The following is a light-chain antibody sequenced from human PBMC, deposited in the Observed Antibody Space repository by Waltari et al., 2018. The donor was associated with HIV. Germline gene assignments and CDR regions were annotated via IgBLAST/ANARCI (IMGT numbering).Light chain of an antibody. Sequence: DIVMTQSPDSLAVSLDERATINCKSSQSILYSSNNKNFLAWYQQKPGQPPKLLIFCASTRESGVPDRFSGSGSETDFTLTISSLQAEDVAVYYCQQYYTTPLTFGQGTKLEIK. CDR1: QSILYSSNNKNF. CDR2: CAS. J-gene: IGKJ2*01. V-gene: IGKV4-1*01. CDR3: QQYYTTPLT.